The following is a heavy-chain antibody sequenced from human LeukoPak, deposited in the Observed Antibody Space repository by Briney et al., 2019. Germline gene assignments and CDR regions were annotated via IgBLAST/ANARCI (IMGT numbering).Heavy chain of an antibody. CDR2: IKQDGSEK. D-gene: IGHD3-10*01. J-gene: IGHJ4*02. V-gene: IGHV3-7*01. CDR1: GFTFSSYW. Sequence: GGSLRLSCAASGFTFSSYWMSWVRQAPGKGLEWVANIKQDGSEKYYVDSVKGRFTISRDNAKNSLYLQMNSLRAEDTAVYYCARNYYGSGSYYTPPPLPFDYWGQGTLVTVSS. CDR3: ARNYYGSGSYYTPPPLPFDY.